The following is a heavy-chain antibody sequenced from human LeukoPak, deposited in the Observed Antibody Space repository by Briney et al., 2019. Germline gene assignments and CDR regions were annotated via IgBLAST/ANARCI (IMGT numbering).Heavy chain of an antibody. Sequence: ASVKVSCKASGYTFTSYALHWVRQAPGQTLEWMGWINAGNGNTKYSQKFQGRITISRDTSASTAYMELSSLRSEDTSVYYCARDAMVRGAPYCGMDVWGQGTTVTVSS. J-gene: IGHJ6*02. CDR2: INAGNGNT. CDR1: GYTFTSYA. D-gene: IGHD3-10*01. V-gene: IGHV1-3*01. CDR3: ARDAMVRGAPYCGMDV.